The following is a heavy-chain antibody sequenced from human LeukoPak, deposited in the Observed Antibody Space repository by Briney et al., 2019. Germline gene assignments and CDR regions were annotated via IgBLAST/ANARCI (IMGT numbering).Heavy chain of an antibody. D-gene: IGHD2-2*01. Sequence: GGSLRLSCAASGFTFSGYTMNWVRQAPGKGLEWVSVIYSGGGTAYADSVKDRFTISRDNSKNTLYLQMSSLRAEDTAIYYCARGVTSTSRGSWGQGTLVTVSS. J-gene: IGHJ5*02. CDR2: IYSGGGT. V-gene: IGHV3-66*01. CDR1: GFTFSGYT. CDR3: ARGVTSTSRGS.